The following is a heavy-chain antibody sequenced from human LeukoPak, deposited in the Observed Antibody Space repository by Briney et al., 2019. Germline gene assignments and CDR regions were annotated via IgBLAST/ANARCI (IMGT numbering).Heavy chain of an antibody. D-gene: IGHD4/OR15-4a*01. Sequence: PGGSLRLSCAASGFTFSSFWMHWVRQAPGKGLMWVSRINSDGSSTTYADSVKGRFTISRDNAKDSLYLQMNSLRAEDTALYYCVRIPNSANFPNWFDPWGQGTLVTVSS. CDR1: GFTFSSFW. CDR2: INSDGSST. J-gene: IGHJ5*02. V-gene: IGHV3-74*03. CDR3: VRIPNSANFPNWFDP.